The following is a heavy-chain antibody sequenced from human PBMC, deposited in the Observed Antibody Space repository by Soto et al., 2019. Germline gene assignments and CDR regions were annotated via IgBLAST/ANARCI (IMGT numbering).Heavy chain of an antibody. CDR1: GGTFSSYA. D-gene: IGHD2-2*01. CDR2: IIPIFGTA. J-gene: IGHJ6*02. CDR3: ARVPRKVPAAIHLLVFYYGMDV. Sequence: QVQLVQSGAEVKKPGSSVKVSCKASGGTFSSYAISWVRQAPGQGLEWMGGIIPIFGTANYAQKFQGRVTITADESTSTAYMELSSLRSEDTAVYYCARVPRKVPAAIHLLVFYYGMDVWGQGTTVTVSS. V-gene: IGHV1-69*01.